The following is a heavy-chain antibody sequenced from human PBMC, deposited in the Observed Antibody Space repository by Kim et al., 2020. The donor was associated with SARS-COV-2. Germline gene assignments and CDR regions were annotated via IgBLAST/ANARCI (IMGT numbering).Heavy chain of an antibody. D-gene: IGHD1-1*01. CDR3: ARSATGTLHFNY. V-gene: IGHV1-3*01. Sequence: ASVKVSCKASGYTFTNYAIHWVRQAPGQRLEWLGWINGGNGNTEYSQKFQGRVTISRDRSANIAYMDLSSLKSEDTAVYYCARSATGTLHFNYWGQGTLV. CDR2: INGGNGNT. J-gene: IGHJ4*02. CDR1: GYTFTNYA.